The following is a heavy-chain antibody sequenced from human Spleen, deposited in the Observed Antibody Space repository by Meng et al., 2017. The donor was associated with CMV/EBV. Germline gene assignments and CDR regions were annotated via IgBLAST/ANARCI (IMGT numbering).Heavy chain of an antibody. CDR2: IYTSGST. V-gene: IGHV4-4*07. Sequence: LQECAPGRATPSATLSLTCPFSGGSISSYYWSWIRQPAGKGLEWIGRIYTSGSTNYNPSLKSRVTMSVDTSKNQFSLKLSSVTAADTAVYYCARDRTPGIRAYYFDYWGQGTLVTVSS. J-gene: IGHJ4*02. CDR1: GGSISSYY. D-gene: IGHD3-3*02. CDR3: ARDRTPGIRAYYFDY.